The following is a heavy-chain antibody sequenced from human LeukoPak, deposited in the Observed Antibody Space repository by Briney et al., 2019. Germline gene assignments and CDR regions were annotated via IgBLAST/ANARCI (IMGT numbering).Heavy chain of an antibody. V-gene: IGHV1-2*02. CDR1: GYTFTGYY. D-gene: IGHD2-15*01. CDR3: AAPCSGCILNCYYYGMDV. Sequence: GASVKVSCKASGYTFTGYYMHWVRQAPGQGLEWMGWINPNSGGTNYAQKFQGRVTITADKSTSTAYMELSSLRSEDTAVYYCAAPCSGCILNCYYYGMDVWGQGTTVTVSS. J-gene: IGHJ6*02. CDR2: INPNSGGT.